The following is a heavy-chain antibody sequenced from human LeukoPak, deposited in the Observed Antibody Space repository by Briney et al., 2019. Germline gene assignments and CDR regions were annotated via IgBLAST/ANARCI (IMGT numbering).Heavy chain of an antibody. CDR2: INPKSGGT. CDR1: GYTFTGYY. J-gene: IGHJ1*01. CDR3: ASPESGRLEKDYFQH. D-gene: IGHD5-24*01. Sequence: ASVKVSCKASGYTFTGYYIHWVRQAPGQGLEWMGWINPKSGGTNYAQKFQGRVTMTKDTSISTAYMELSSMRSDDTAVYYCASPESGRLEKDYFQHWGQGTLVTVSS. V-gene: IGHV1-2*02.